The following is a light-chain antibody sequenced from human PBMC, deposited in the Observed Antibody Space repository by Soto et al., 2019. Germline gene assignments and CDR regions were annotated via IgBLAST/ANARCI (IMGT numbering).Light chain of an antibody. J-gene: IGKJ3*01. CDR1: QSVSSN. Sequence: EIVMTQSPATLSVSPGERATLSCRASQSVSSNLAWYQQKPGQAPRLLIYGASTRATGIPARFSGSGSGTEFNLTISSLQSEDFAVYYCQQYNNCPITFGPGTKVDIK. CDR3: QQYNNCPIT. CDR2: GAS. V-gene: IGKV3-15*01.